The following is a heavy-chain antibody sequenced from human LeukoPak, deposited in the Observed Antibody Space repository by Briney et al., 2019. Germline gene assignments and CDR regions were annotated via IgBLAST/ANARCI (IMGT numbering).Heavy chain of an antibody. Sequence: ASVKVSCKASDYTFTSYGISWERQAPGQGLEWMGWISGYNGHTNYAQKLQGRVTMTTDTSTSTAYMELRSLRSDDTAVYYCARSPYYDSRGAFDIWGQGTMVTVSS. CDR1: DYTFTSYG. J-gene: IGHJ3*02. D-gene: IGHD3-22*01. V-gene: IGHV1-18*01. CDR2: ISGYNGHT. CDR3: ARSPYYDSRGAFDI.